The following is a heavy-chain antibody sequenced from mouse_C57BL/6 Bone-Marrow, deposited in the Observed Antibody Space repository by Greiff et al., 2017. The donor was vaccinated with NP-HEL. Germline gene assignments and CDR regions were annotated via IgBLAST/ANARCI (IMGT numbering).Heavy chain of an antibody. CDR2: ISSGSSTI. CDR1: GFTFSDYG. D-gene: IGHD2-1*01. CDR3: ARPNGNPYYAMDY. V-gene: IGHV5-17*01. J-gene: IGHJ4*01. Sequence: EVKLVESGGGLVKPGGSLKLSCAASGFTFSDYGMHWVRQAPEKGLEWVAYISSGSSTIYYADTVKGRFTISRDNAKNTLFLQMTSLRSEDTAMYYCARPNGNPYYAMDYWGQGTSVTVSS.